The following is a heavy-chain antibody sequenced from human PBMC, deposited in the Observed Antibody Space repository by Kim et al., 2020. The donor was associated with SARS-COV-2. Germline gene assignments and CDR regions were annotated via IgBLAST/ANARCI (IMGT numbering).Heavy chain of an antibody. CDR1: GGSISSSSYY. V-gene: IGHV4-39*01. D-gene: IGHD2-15*01. Sequence: SETLSLTCTVSGGSISSSSYYWGWIRQPPGQGLEWIGSIYDSGSTYYNPSLKSRVTIAVDTYKNQFSLKLSSVPAADTAVYYCARFDPGLAAVDYWGQGTVVTVSA. CDR3: ARFDPGLAAVDY. CDR2: IYDSGST. J-gene: IGHJ4*02.